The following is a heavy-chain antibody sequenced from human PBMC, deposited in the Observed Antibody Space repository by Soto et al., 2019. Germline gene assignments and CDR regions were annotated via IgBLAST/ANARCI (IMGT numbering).Heavy chain of an antibody. CDR3: ARDSTVTTPGMDV. CDR1: GFTFSSYW. D-gene: IGHD4-4*01. CDR2: IKQDGSEK. Sequence: PGGSLRLSCAASGFTFSSYWMSWVRQAPGKGLEWVANIKQDGSEKYYVDSVKGRFTISRDNAKNSLYLQMNSLRAEDTAVYYCARDSTVTTPGMDVWGQETTVTVSS. V-gene: IGHV3-7*05. J-gene: IGHJ6*02.